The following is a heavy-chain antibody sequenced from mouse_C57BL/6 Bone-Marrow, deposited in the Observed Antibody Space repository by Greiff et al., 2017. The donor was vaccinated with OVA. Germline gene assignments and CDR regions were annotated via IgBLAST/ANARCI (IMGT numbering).Heavy chain of an antibody. CDR2: ISSGRSTI. CDR3: ARAHNSYYSFDY. D-gene: IGHD2-12*01. J-gene: IGHJ2*01. V-gene: IGHV5-17*01. Sequence: EVKLMESGGGLVKPGGSLKLSCAASGFTFSDYGMHWVRQAPEKGLEWVAYISSGRSTIYYADTVKGRVTIPRDNAKNTLILQMTSRRYEATAIYYCARAHNSYYSFDYWGQGTTLTVAS. CDR1: GFTFSDYG.